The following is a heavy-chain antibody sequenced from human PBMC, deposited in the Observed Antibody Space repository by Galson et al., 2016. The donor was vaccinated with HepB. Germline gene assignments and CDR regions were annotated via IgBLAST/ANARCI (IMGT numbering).Heavy chain of an antibody. J-gene: IGHJ1*01. CDR3: AKGAYSLPENFQH. V-gene: IGHV3-21*04. CDR2: ISSSSSYI. D-gene: IGHD2-15*01. Sequence: SLRLSCAASGFTFSSYSMNWVRQAPGKGLEWVSSISSSSSYIYYADSVKGRFTISRDNSKSTLYLQMNSLRAEDTAVYYCAKGAYSLPENFQHWGQGTLVTVSS. CDR1: GFTFSSYS.